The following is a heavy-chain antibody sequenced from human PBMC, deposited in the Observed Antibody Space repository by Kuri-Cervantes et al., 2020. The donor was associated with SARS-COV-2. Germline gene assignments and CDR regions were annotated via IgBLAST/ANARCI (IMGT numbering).Heavy chain of an antibody. D-gene: IGHD3-22*01. CDR3: ARGKWLSAYYYYYYDMDV. CDR1: GGSFSGYY. Sequence: SETLSLTCAVYGGSFSGYYWSWIRQPPGKGLEWIGEINHSGSTNYNPSLKSRVTISVDTSKNQFSLKLSSVTAADTAVYYCARGKWLSAYYYYYYDMDVWGQGTTVTVSS. CDR2: INHSGST. J-gene: IGHJ6*02. V-gene: IGHV4-34*01.